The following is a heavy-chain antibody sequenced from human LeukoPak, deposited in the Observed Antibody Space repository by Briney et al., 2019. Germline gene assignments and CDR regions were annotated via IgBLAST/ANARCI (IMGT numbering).Heavy chain of an antibody. CDR3: SRALSDFWSGYYTPLYYFDY. CDR2: IGTAGDT. D-gene: IGHD3-3*01. CDR1: GFTFSSYD. V-gene: IGHV3-13*01. Sequence: GGSLRLSCAASGFTFSSYDMHWVRQATGKGLEWVSAIGTAGDTYYPGSVKGRFTISRENAKNSLYLQMNSLRAEDTAVYYCSRALSDFWSGYYTPLYYFDYWGQGTLVTVSS. J-gene: IGHJ4*02.